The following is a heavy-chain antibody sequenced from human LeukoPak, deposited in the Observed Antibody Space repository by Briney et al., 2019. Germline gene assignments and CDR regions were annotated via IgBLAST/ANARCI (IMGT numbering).Heavy chain of an antibody. CDR3: AGGRWLRFFDY. CDR1: GFTFSSYS. CDR2: ISSSSSYI. V-gene: IGHV3-21*01. J-gene: IGHJ4*02. Sequence: GGSLRLSCAASGFTFSSYSMNWVRQAPGKGLEWVSSISSSSSYIYYADSVKSRFTISRDNAKNSLYLQMNSLRAEDTAVYYCAGGRWLRFFDYWGQGTLVTVSS. D-gene: IGHD5-12*01.